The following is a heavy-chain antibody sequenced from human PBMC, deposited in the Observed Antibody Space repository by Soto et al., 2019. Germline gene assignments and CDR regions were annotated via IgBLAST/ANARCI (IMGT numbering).Heavy chain of an antibody. CDR1: GFTFSSYS. CDR2: ISSSSRTK. D-gene: IGHD2-8*01. V-gene: IGHV3-48*04. Sequence: WGSLRLSCAASGFTFSSYSMNWVRQAPGKGLEWISYISSSSRTKYYADSVKGRFSISRDNAKNSLYLQMNSLSAEDTAVYYCARRHCTNGVCPFDYWGQGTPVTVSS. J-gene: IGHJ4*02. CDR3: ARRHCTNGVCPFDY.